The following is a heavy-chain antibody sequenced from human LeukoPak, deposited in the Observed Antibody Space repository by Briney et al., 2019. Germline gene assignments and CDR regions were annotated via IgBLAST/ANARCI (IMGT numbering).Heavy chain of an antibody. D-gene: IGHD6-19*01. V-gene: IGHV1-8*01. Sequence: GASVKVSCKASGYTFISHDINWVRQATGQGLEWMGYMNPNSGNTRYAQKFQGRVTMTRNTSISTAYMELSSLRSEDTAVYYCTRVPRTAVGIWGQGTMVTVSS. J-gene: IGHJ3*02. CDR2: MNPNSGNT. CDR1: GYTFISHD. CDR3: TRVPRTAVGI.